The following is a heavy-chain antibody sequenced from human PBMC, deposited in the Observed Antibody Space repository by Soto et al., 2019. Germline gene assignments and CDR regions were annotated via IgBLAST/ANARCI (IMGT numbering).Heavy chain of an antibody. V-gene: IGHV3-15*07. CDR1: GFTFSNAW. D-gene: IGHD4-17*01. CDR2: VKNKADGGTT. CDR3: ARDCHHGDYVPYDF. Sequence: PGGSLRLSCAASGFTFSNAWMNWVRQAPGKGLEWVGRVKNKADGGTTDYAAPVEGRFIISRDDSTSTLYLQLRSVTPEDAAVYYCARDCHHGDYVPYDFWGQGSLVTVSS. J-gene: IGHJ4*02.